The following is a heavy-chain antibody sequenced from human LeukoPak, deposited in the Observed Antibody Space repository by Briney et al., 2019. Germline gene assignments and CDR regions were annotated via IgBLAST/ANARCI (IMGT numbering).Heavy chain of an antibody. CDR3: IREVQVRASASLGL. Sequence: GGSLRLPCAASGFTISGFWMHWVRQVPGEGLGWVARMNSAGTTINYADSVKGRFTISRDNVRNTLHLQMNNLSLEDTAVYFCIREVQVRASASLGLWGRGTLVTVS. CDR2: MNSAGTTI. V-gene: IGHV3-74*01. D-gene: IGHD1-1*01. CDR1: GFTISGFW. J-gene: IGHJ4*01.